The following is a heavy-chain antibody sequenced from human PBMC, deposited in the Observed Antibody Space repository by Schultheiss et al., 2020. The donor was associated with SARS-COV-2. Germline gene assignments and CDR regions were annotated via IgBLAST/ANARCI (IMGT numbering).Heavy chain of an antibody. Sequence: GESLKIPCAASGFTFSSYGMHWVRQAPGKGLEWVAVIWYDGSNKYYADSVKGRFTISRDNSKNTLYLQMNSLRAEDTAVYYCARGDGYLDYWGQGTLVTVSS. V-gene: IGHV3-33*01. CDR1: GFTFSSYG. CDR2: IWYDGSNK. J-gene: IGHJ4*02. D-gene: IGHD5-24*01. CDR3: ARGDGYLDY.